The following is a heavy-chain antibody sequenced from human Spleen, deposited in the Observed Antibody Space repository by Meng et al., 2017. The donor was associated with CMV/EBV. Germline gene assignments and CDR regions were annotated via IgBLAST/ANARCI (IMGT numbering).Heavy chain of an antibody. CDR1: GFTFRTYT. CDR3: ARVAAAGRGMDV. J-gene: IGHJ6*02. Sequence: GESLKISCAASGFTFRTYTMNWVRQAPGKGLEWVSSILSSGTYIYYADSVKGRFTISRDNAKNSLFLQMNSLRAEDTAVYYCARVAAAGRGMDVWGQGTTVTVSS. V-gene: IGHV3-21*01. CDR2: ILSSGTYI. D-gene: IGHD6-13*01.